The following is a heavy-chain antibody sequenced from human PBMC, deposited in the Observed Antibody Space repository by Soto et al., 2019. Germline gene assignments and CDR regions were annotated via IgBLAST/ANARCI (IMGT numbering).Heavy chain of an antibody. J-gene: IGHJ4*02. CDR3: ARRPQYGDYGY. V-gene: IGHV4-34*01. CDR2: INHSGST. D-gene: IGHD4-17*01. Sequence: ETLSLTCAAYGGSFSGYYWSWIRQPPGKGLEWIGEINHSGSTNYNPSLKSRVTISVDTSKNQFSLKLSSVTAADTAVYYCARRPQYGDYGYWGQGTLVTVS. CDR1: GGSFSGYY.